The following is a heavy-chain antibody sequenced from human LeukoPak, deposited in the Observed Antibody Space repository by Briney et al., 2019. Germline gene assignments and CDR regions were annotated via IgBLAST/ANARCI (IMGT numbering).Heavy chain of an antibody. CDR1: GGSISSYY. J-gene: IGHJ4*02. CDR3: ASNTGTVFDY. D-gene: IGHD7-27*01. Sequence: SETLSLTCTVSGGSISSYYWSWIRQPPGKGLEWIGYVYYTGSTEYNPSLRSRVTISLEMSKHQFSLNLTSVTAADTAVYYCASNTGTVFDYWGQGALVTVSS. CDR2: VYYTGST. V-gene: IGHV4-59*01.